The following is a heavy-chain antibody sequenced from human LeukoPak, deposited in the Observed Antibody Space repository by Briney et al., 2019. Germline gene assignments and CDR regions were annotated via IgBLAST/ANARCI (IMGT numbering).Heavy chain of an antibody. J-gene: IGHJ6*03. Sequence: SETLSLTCAVYGGSFSGYYWSWIRQPPGKGLEWIGEINHSGSTNYNPSLKSRVTISVDTSKNQFSLKLSSVTAADTAVYYCARGVTTVTTFRYYYYYMDVWGKGTTATVSS. CDR2: INHSGST. V-gene: IGHV4-34*01. D-gene: IGHD4-17*01. CDR3: ARGVTTVTTFRYYYYYMDV. CDR1: GGSFSGYY.